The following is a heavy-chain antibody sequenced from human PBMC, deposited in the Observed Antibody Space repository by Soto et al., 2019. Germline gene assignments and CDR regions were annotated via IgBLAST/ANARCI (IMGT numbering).Heavy chain of an antibody. D-gene: IGHD2-2*01. J-gene: IGHJ4*02. CDR3: VRAVVGYCSSASCPGDY. CDR1: GYTFPSFW. CDR2: IFPTDSTT. Sequence: ESLKISCKGSGYTFPSFWIGWVRQIPGKGLEWMGIIFPTDSTTIYSPSFQGRVTISADKSISTAYVQWSSLKASDGAMYYCVRAVVGYCSSASCPGDYWGQGTLVTVSS. V-gene: IGHV5-51*01.